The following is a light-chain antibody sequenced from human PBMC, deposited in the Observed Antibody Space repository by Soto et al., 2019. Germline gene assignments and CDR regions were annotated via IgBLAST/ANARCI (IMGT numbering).Light chain of an antibody. CDR2: DAS. CDR1: QSVSSSY. Sequence: EIVLTQSPATLSLSPGKRATLSCGASQSVSSSYLAWYQQKPGLAPRLLIYDASSRATGIPDRFSGSGSGTDFTLTISRLEPEEFAVYYCQQYGNSPYTFGQGTKLEIK. J-gene: IGKJ2*01. CDR3: QQYGNSPYT. V-gene: IGKV3D-20*01.